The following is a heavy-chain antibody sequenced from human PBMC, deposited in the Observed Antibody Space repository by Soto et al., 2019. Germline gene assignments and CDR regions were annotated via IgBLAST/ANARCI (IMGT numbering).Heavy chain of an antibody. CDR2: ISATSDAA. J-gene: IGHJ6*02. CDR3: GKYSGSYPVYNGMTV. V-gene: IGHV3-23*01. Sequence: EVQLLESGGGLVQPGGSLRLSCAASGLPFSTSAMNWVRQAPGKGLEWVSIISATSDAAYYAASVKGRLTTSRDNSQNTLYLQMDSLRPEDTAVYYCGKYSGSYPVYNGMTVWGQGTTVTVAS. CDR1: GLPFSTSA. D-gene: IGHD1-26*01.